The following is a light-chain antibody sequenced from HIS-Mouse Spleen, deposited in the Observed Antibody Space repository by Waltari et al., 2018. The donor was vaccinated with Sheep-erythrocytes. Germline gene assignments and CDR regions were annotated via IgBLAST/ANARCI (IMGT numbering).Light chain of an antibody. CDR3: QQYYSTLT. CDR1: QGISSW. CDR2: AAS. V-gene: IGKV1-12*01. Sequence: DIQMTQSPSSVSASVGDRVTITCRASQGISSWLAWYQQKPGKAPKLLIYAASSLQSGVPSRFSGSGSGRDIPLTISSLQAEDVVVYYCQQYYSTLTFGGGTKVEIK. J-gene: IGKJ4*01.